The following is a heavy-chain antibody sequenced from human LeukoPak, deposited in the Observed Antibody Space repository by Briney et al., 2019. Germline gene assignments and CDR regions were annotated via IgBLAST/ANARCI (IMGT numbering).Heavy chain of an antibody. CDR3: ASTPDYYDSSGYSDY. J-gene: IGHJ4*02. CDR2: IYYSGST. D-gene: IGHD3-22*01. CDR1: GGSISSGDYY. Sequence: SETLSLTCTVSGGSISSGDYYWSWIRQPPGKGLEWIGYIYYSGSTYYNPSLKSRVTISVDTSKNQFSLKLSSVTAADTTVYYCASTPDYYDSSGYSDYWGQGTLVTASS. V-gene: IGHV4-30-4*08.